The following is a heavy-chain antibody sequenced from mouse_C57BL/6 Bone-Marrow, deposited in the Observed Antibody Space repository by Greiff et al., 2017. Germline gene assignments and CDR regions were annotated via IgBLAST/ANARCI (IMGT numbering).Heavy chain of an antibody. D-gene: IGHD2-4*01. J-gene: IGHJ2*01. Sequence: EVKLVESGGDLVKPGGSLKLSCAASGFTFSSYGMSWVRQTPDKRLEWVATISSGGSYTYYPDSVQGRFTISRDNAKNTLYLQMSSLKSADTAMYYCARQGIDYDYDDTFDYWGQGTTLTVSS. V-gene: IGHV5-6*01. CDR1: GFTFSSYG. CDR2: ISSGGSYT. CDR3: ARQGIDYDYDDTFDY.